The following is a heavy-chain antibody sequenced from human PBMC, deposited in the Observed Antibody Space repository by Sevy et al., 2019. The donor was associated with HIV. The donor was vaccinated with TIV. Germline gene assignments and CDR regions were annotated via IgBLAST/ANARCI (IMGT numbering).Heavy chain of an antibody. D-gene: IGHD4-4*01. V-gene: IGHV1-2*02. CDR2: INSDSGVT. J-gene: IGHJ6*02. Sequence: ASVKVSCKASGYIFTDYYIHWVRQAPGQGLEWMAWINSDSGVTNYAQRFQGEVTVTRDTSLRTAYLELSRLKSNDTAIYYCARLTTQPTSDLYGMDVWGQGTRVTVSS. CDR3: ARLTTQPTSDLYGMDV. CDR1: GYIFTDYY.